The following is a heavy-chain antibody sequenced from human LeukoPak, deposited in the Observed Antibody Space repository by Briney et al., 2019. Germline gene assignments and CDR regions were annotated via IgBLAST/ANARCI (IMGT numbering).Heavy chain of an antibody. CDR1: GGSISGFY. D-gene: IGHD6-13*01. J-gene: IGHJ6*03. CDR3: ARLSRIAAAGSYSYHSMDV. V-gene: IGHV4-59*08. CDR2: IYYSGST. Sequence: SETLSLTCAVSGGSISGFYWSWIRQPPGKGLEWIGFIYYSGSTNYNPSLKSRPSISVDTSKNQFSLKLSSVTAADTAVYYCARLSRIAAAGSYSYHSMDVWGQGTTVTVSS.